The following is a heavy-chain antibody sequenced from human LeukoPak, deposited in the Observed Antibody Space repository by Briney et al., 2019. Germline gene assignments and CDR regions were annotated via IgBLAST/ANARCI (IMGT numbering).Heavy chain of an antibody. CDR3: AKGSDY. J-gene: IGHJ4*02. CDR1: GFTFDDYA. V-gene: IGHV3-9*01. Sequence: GRSLRLSCAASGFTFDDYAMHWVRQAPGKGLEWVSGISWNSGSIGYADSVKGRFTISRDNAKNSLYLQMNSPRAEDTALYYCAKGSDYWGQGTLVTVSS. CDR2: ISWNSGSI.